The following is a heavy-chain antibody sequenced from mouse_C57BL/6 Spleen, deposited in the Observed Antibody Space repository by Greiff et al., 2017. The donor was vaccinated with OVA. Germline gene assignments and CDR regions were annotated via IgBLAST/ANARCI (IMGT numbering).Heavy chain of an antibody. Sequence: EVQLQQSGPELVKPGASVKISCKASGYTFTDYYMNWVKQSHGKSLEWIGDINPNNGGTSYNQKFKGKATLTVDKSSSTAYMELRSLTSEDSAVYYCARSPSYYYDYSCDYWGQGTTLTVSS. CDR1: GYTFTDYY. D-gene: IGHD2-4*01. CDR2: INPNNGGT. J-gene: IGHJ2*01. V-gene: IGHV1-26*01. CDR3: ARSPSYYYDYSCDY.